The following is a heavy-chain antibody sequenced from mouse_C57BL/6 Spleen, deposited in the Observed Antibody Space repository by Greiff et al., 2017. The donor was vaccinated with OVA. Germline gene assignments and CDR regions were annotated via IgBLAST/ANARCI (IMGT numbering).Heavy chain of an antibody. J-gene: IGHJ2*01. V-gene: IGHV1-26*01. CDR1: GYTFTDYY. D-gene: IGHD1-1*01. Sequence: VQLQQSGPELVKPGASVKISCKASGYTFTDYYMNWVKQSHGKSLEWIGDINPNNGGTSYNQKFKGKATLTVDKSSSTAYMELRSLTSEDSAVYYCARQYYYGSSYDFDYWGQGTTLTVSS. CDR2: INPNNGGT. CDR3: ARQYYYGSSYDFDY.